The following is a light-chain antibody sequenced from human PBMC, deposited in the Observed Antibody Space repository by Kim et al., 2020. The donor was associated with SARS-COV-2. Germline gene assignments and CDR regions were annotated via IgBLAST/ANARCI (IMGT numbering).Light chain of an antibody. J-gene: IGKJ5*01. CDR3: QQYNSWLIT. Sequence: GSRGERAPHSSRARQSISSNLAWYQQKSGQAPRLLIYGASTRATGMPARFSGSGSGTEFTLTISSLQSEDFAVFYCQQYNSWLITFGQGTRLEIK. V-gene: IGKV3-15*01. CDR1: QSISSN. CDR2: GAS.